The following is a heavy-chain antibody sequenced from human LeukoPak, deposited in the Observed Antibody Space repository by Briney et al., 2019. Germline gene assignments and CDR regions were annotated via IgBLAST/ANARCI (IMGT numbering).Heavy chain of an antibody. CDR1: GGSISSYY. J-gene: IGHJ4*02. Sequence: SETLSLTCTVSGGSISSYYWSWIRQPPGKGLEWIGYIYYSGSTNYNPSLKSRVTISVDTSKNQFSLKLSSVTAADTAVYYCAREYSSSSWFDYWGQGTLVTVSS. CDR2: IYYSGST. V-gene: IGHV4-59*01. CDR3: AREYSSSSWFDY. D-gene: IGHD6-6*01.